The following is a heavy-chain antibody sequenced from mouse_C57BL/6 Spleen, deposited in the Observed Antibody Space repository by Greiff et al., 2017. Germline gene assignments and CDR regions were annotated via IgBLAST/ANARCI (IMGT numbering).Heavy chain of an antibody. CDR1: GYTFTSYW. CDR3: ARKGLGRGYFDV. J-gene: IGHJ1*03. CDR2: IDPSDSYT. V-gene: IGHV1-69*01. Sequence: VQLQQLGAELVMPGASVKLSCKASGYTFTSYWMHWVKQRPGQGLEWIGEIDPSDSYTNYNQKFKGKSTLTVDKSSSTAYMQLSSLTSEDSAVYYCARKGLGRGYFDVWGTGTTVTVSS. D-gene: IGHD4-1*01.